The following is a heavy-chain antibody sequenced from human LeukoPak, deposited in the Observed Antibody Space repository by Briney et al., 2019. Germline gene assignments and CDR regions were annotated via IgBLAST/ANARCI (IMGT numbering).Heavy chain of an antibody. V-gene: IGHV3-23*01. D-gene: IGHD5-24*01. CDR2: INISGGSA. J-gene: IGHJ4*02. Sequence: GGSLRLSCAASAFTFSSYAMSWVRQAPGKGLEWVSTINISGGSAYYADSVKGRFTISRDNSKNTLDLQMNNLRAENTAVYYCAKDLGRDGSEIFDYWGQGTLVTVSS. CDR3: AKDLGRDGSEIFDY. CDR1: AFTFSSYA.